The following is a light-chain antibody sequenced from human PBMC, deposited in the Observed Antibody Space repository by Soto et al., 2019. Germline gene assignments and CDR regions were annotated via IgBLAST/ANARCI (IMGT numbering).Light chain of an antibody. CDR2: DAS. CDR1: QSVSSY. V-gene: IGKV3-11*01. Sequence: EIVLTQSPATLSLSPGERATLSCRASQSVSSYLAWYQQKPGQAPRLLIYDASNRATGIPARFSGSGSGTDLTITISSLEPEDFAVYYCQQRSNWPRTFGGGTKVDIK. CDR3: QQRSNWPRT. J-gene: IGKJ4*01.